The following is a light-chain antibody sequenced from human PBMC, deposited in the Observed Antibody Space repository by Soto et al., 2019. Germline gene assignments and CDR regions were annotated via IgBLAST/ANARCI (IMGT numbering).Light chain of an antibody. CDR1: SFNIGAGYD. J-gene: IGLJ3*02. V-gene: IGLV1-40*01. Sequence: VLTQPPSVSGAPGQRVTISCTGSSFNIGAGYDVHWYQQLPGTAPKLLIYGNNNRPSGVPDRFSGSKSGTSASLAITGLQAEDEADYYCQSYDSSLSGSVFGGGTKLTVL. CDR3: QSYDSSLSGSV. CDR2: GNN.